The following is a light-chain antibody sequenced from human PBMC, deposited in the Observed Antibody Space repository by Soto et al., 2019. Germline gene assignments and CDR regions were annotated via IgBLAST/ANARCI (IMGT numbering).Light chain of an antibody. CDR1: SFNIGAGYD. J-gene: IGLJ3*02. V-gene: IGLV1-40*01. Sequence: VLTQPPSVSGAPGQRVTISCTGSSFNIGAGYDVHWYQQLPGTAPKLLIYGNNNRPSGVPDRFSGSKSGTSASLAITGLQAEDEADYYCQSYDSSLSGSVFGGGTKLTVL. CDR3: QSYDSSLSGSV. CDR2: GNN.